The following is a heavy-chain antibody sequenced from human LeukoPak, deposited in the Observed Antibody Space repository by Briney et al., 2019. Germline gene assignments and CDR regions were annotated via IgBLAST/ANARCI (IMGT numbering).Heavy chain of an antibody. Sequence: GGSLRLSCAASGFTFSRYGMHWGRQAPGKGLEWVAVIWYDGSNKYYADSGKGRFTISRDNSKNTLYLQMNSLRAEDTAVYYCARDRRYGSYIPDYWGQGTLVTVSS. CDR1: GFTFSRYG. D-gene: IGHD1-26*01. J-gene: IGHJ4*02. CDR3: ARDRRYGSYIPDY. V-gene: IGHV3-33*01. CDR2: IWYDGSNK.